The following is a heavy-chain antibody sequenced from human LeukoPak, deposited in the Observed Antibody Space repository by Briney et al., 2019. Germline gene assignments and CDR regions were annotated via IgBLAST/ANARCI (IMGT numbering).Heavy chain of an antibody. D-gene: IGHD6-25*01. V-gene: IGHV3-23*01. CDR3: AKDEGQSGTYSDY. CDR2: ISSSGVGT. Sequence: GGSLRLSCAASGFTFSIYAMSWVRQAPGKGLEWVATISSSGVGTYYADSMKGRFTISGDNSKNTLYLQMNSLRAEDTAVYYCAKDEGQSGTYSDYWGQGTLVTVSS. CDR1: GFTFSIYA. J-gene: IGHJ4*02.